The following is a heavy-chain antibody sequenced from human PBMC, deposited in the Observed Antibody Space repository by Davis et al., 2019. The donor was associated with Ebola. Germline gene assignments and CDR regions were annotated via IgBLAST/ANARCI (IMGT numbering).Heavy chain of an antibody. D-gene: IGHD2-21*01. J-gene: IGHJ4*02. CDR1: GVTTFSDYY. CDR3: ASRVGFHY. CDR2: ISGSGSTI. Sequence: GESLKISCAASGVTTFSDYYMSWIRQAPGKGLEWISYISGSGSTIYYADSVKCRFTISRDNARSSLYLQMNSLRGEDTAVYYCASRVGFHYWGQGTLVSVSS. V-gene: IGHV3-11*01.